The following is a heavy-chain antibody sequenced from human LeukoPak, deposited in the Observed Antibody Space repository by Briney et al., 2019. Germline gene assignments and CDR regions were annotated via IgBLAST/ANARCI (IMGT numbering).Heavy chain of an antibody. CDR1: GFTFSSYG. Sequence: GGSLRLSCAASGFTFSSYGMHWVRQAPGKGLEWVAFIRYDGSNKYYADSVKGRFTISRDNSKNTLYLQMNSLRAEDTAVYYCAKGSVAGTTYFVYWGQGTLVTVSS. V-gene: IGHV3-30*02. CDR3: AKGSVAGTTYFVY. CDR2: IRYDGSNK. J-gene: IGHJ4*02. D-gene: IGHD6-19*01.